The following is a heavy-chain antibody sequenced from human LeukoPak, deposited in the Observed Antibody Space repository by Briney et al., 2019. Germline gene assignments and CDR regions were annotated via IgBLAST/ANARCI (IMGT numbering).Heavy chain of an antibody. CDR3: ARDRSWEHYYYGMDV. CDR2: INPNSGGT. CDR1: VYTFTGYY. D-gene: IGHD6-13*01. J-gene: IGHJ6*02. V-gene: IGHV1-2*04. Sequence: ASVKVSCKASVYTFTGYYMHWVRQAPGQGLEWMGWINPNSGGTNYAQKFQGWVTMTRDTSISTAYMELSRLRSDDTAVYYCARDRSWEHYYYGMDVWGQGTTVTVSS.